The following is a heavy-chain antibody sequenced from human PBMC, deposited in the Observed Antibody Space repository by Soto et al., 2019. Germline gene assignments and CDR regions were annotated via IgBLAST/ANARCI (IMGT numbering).Heavy chain of an antibody. CDR3: TTDLQTLDYGEKN. CDR2: IKSKTDGGTT. Sequence: EVQLVESGGGLVKPGGSLRLSCAASGFTFSNAWMSWVRQAPGKGLEWVGRIKSKTDGGTTDYAAPVKGRFTISRDDSKNTLYLQMNSLKTEDTAVYYCTTDLQTLDYGEKNWRQGPLVTVSS. J-gene: IGHJ4*02. D-gene: IGHD4-17*01. CDR1: GFTFSNAW. V-gene: IGHV3-15*01.